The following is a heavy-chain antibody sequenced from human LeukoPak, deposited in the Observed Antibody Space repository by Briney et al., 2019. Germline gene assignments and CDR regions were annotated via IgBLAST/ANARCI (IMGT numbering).Heavy chain of an antibody. CDR3: ARAPDYYDFKDWFDP. CDR2: ISSSSSYI. CDR1: GFTFSSYS. V-gene: IGHV3-21*01. Sequence: PGGSLRLSCAASGFTFSSYSMNWVRQAPGKGLEWVSSISSSSSYIYYADSVKGRFTISRDNAKNSLYLQMTSLRAEDTAVYYCARAPDYYDFKDWFDPWGQGTLVTVSP. J-gene: IGHJ5*02. D-gene: IGHD3-3*01.